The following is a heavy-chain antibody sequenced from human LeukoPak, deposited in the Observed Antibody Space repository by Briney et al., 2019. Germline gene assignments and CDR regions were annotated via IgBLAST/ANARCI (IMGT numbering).Heavy chain of an antibody. CDR2: IEPDGSEK. D-gene: IGHD6-25*01. CDR3: LASGGY. CDR1: GFTFGNHY. J-gene: IGHJ4*02. V-gene: IGHV3-7*01. Sequence: GGSLRLSCEASGFTFGNHYMNWVRQAPGKGLEWVANIEPDGSEKYYVDSVKGRFTISRDNAQNSLYLQMSSLRVEDTAVYYCLASGGYRGQGTLVTVSS.